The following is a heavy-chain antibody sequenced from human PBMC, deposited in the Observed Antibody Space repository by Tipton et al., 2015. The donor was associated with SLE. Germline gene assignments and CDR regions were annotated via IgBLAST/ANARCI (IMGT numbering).Heavy chain of an antibody. Sequence: LRLSCAASGFTFSSYAMSWVRQPPGKGLEWIGSIYYSGSTYYNPSLKSRVTISVDTSKNQFSLKLSSVTAADTAVYYCARAGYYGSGRPQAFDIWGQGTMVTVSS. CDR3: ARAGYYGSGRPQAFDI. V-gene: IGHV4-38-2*01. D-gene: IGHD3-10*01. CDR2: IYYSGST. CDR1: GFTFSSYA. J-gene: IGHJ3*02.